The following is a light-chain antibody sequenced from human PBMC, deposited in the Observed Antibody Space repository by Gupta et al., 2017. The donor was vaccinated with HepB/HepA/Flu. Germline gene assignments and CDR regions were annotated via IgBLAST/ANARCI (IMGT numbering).Light chain of an antibody. V-gene: IGKV1-39*01. CDR3: QQSYSTLT. Sequence: DIQMTQSPSSLSASVGDRVTITCRASQSISSYLNWYQQKPGKAPKLLIYAASSWQSGVPSRFSGSGSGTDFTLTSSRLQPEDFANYYWQQSYSTLTFGGGTKVEIK. J-gene: IGKJ4*01. CDR2: AAS. CDR1: QSISSY.